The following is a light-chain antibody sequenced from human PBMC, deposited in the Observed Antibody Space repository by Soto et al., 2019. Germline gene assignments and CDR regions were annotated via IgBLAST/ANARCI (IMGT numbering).Light chain of an antibody. J-gene: IGLJ1*01. Sequence: SALTQPSSLSWAPGQSITLSCTGTNNDVGGYDSVSWYQQLPGKAPKLLIYDVSNRPSGVSSRFSGSKSGNTASLTISGLQAEDEADYYCNSYTSTITYVFGTGTKVTVL. CDR2: DVS. CDR3: NSYTSTITYV. V-gene: IGLV2-14*01. CDR1: NNDVGGYDS.